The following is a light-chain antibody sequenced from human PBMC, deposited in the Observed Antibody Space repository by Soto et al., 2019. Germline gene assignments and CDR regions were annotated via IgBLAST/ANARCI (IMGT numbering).Light chain of an antibody. V-gene: IGKV1-5*03. CDR1: ESIGNW. CDR3: QQYNSYSLWT. J-gene: IGKJ1*01. CDR2: EAS. Sequence: DIQVTQSPSTLSASEGDRVTITCRASESIGNWLAWYQQKPGQAPNLLIYEASNLESGVPSRFSGSGSGTEFALTISSLQPDDFATYYCQQYNSYSLWTFGQGTKVDIK.